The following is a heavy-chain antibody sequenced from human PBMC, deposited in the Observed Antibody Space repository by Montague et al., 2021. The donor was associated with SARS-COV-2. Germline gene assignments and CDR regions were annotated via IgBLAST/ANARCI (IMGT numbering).Heavy chain of an antibody. J-gene: IGHJ4*02. V-gene: IGHV4-59*01. D-gene: IGHD3-22*01. CDR3: ARGGGSGYRYYFDY. Sequence: SETLSLTCTVSGGSISSYYWNWIRQPPGKGLEWVGYIHYSGRTNYNPSLKSRVTISVDTSKNQFSLKLSSVTAADTAVYYCARGGGSGYRYYFDYWGQGSLVTVSS. CDR2: IHYSGRT. CDR1: GGSISSYY.